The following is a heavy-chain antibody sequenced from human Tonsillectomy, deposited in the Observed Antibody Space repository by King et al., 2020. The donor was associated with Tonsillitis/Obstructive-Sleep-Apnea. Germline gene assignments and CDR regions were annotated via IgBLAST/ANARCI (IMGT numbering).Heavy chain of an antibody. Sequence: QLQESGPGLVKPSETLSLTCTVSGGSISSYYWSWIRQPPGKGLEWIGYNYYSGSTNYNPSLKSRVTISVDTSKNQFSLKLCSVTAADTAVYYCARGIRGDNDAFDIWGQGTMVTVSS. J-gene: IGHJ3*02. V-gene: IGHV4-59*01. CDR3: ARGIRGDNDAFDI. CDR2: NYYSGST. CDR1: GGSISSYY. D-gene: IGHD3-10*01.